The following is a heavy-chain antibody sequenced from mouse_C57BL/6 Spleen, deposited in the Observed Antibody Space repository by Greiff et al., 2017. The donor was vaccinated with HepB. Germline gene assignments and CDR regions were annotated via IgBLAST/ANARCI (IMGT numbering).Heavy chain of an antibody. D-gene: IGHD1-1*01. J-gene: IGHJ2*01. CDR1: GYTFTSYW. CDR2: IYPGNSDT. CDR3: TRWAISTVVAPNFDY. Sequence: EVQLQQSGTVLARPGASVKMSCKTSGYTFTSYWMHWVKQRPGQGLEWIGAIYPGNSDTSYNQKFKGKAKLTAVTSASTAYMELSSLTNEDSAVYYCTRWAISTVVAPNFDYWGQGTTLTVSS. V-gene: IGHV1-5*01.